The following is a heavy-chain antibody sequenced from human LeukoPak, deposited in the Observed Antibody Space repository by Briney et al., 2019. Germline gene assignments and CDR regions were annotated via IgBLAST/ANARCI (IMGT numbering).Heavy chain of an antibody. CDR1: GFTFSSYA. V-gene: IGHV3-23*01. D-gene: IGHD2-2*01. J-gene: IGHJ6*03. CDR3: AKGVVPAAMGGYYYYYMDV. Sequence: PGGSLRLSCAASGFTFSSYAMSWVRQAPGKGLEWVSAISGSGGSTYYADSVKGRFTISRDNSKNTLYLQMNSLRAEDTAVYYCAKGVVPAAMGGYYYYYMDVWGKGTTVTVSS. CDR2: ISGSGGST.